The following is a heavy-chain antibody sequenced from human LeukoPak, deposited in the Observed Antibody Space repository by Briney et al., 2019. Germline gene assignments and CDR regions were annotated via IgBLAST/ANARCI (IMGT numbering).Heavy chain of an antibody. CDR3: ARDFYDILTGYYIPFDY. CDR2: IYYSGST. Sequence: PSETLSLTCTVSGGSISSSSYYWGWIRQPPGKGLEWIGSIYYSGSTYYNPSLKSRVTISVDTSKNQFSLKLSSVTAADTAVYYCARDFYDILTGYYIPFDYWGQGTLVTVSS. D-gene: IGHD3-9*01. CDR1: GGSISSSSYY. J-gene: IGHJ4*02. V-gene: IGHV4-39*07.